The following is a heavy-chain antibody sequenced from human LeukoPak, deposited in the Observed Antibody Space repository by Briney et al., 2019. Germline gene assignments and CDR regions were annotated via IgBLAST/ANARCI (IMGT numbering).Heavy chain of an antibody. J-gene: IGHJ3*02. D-gene: IGHD2-2*01. V-gene: IGHV5-51*01. Sequence: KYGESLKISCKGSGYSFTSYWIGWVRQMPGKGLEWMGIIYPGDSDTRYSPSFQGQVTISADKSISTAYLQWSSLKASDTAMHYCARRLPVVPAVHDAFDIWGQGTMVTVSS. CDR1: GYSFTSYW. CDR3: ARRLPVVPAVHDAFDI. CDR2: IYPGDSDT.